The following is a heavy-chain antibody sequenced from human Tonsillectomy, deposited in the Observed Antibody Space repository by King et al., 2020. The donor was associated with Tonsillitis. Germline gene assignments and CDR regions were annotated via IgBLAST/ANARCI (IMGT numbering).Heavy chain of an antibody. V-gene: IGHV4-59*08. D-gene: IGHD3-10*01. Sequence: VQLQESGPGLLKPSETLSLTCTVSGGSISSYYWSWIRQPPGKGLEWIGYIYYSGSTNYNPSLKSRVTISVDTSKNQFSLQLSSVTAADTAVFYCARNFGSGSYDVAFDIWGQGTMVTVSS. CDR2: IYYSGST. CDR3: ARNFGSGSYDVAFDI. J-gene: IGHJ3*02. CDR1: GGSISSYY.